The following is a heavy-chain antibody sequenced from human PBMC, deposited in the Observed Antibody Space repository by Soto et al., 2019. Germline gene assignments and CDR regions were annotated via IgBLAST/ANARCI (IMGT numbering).Heavy chain of an antibody. J-gene: IGHJ4*02. CDR2: TNHSGNP. CDR1: GDTISTGGYS. V-gene: IGHV4-30-2*01. CDR3: ARRYGGNFDY. D-gene: IGHD1-26*01. Sequence: PSETLSLTCGVSGDTISTGGYSWAWIRQPPGKALEWIGHTNHSGNPNYNPSLKSRVTISVDTSKNQFSLKLSSVTAADTAVYYCARRYGGNFDYWGQGTLVTVS.